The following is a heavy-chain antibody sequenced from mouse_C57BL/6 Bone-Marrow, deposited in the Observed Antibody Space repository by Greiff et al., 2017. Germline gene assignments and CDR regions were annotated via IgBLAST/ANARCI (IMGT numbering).Heavy chain of an antibody. CDR2: IDPENGDT. CDR3: ARFLTTYYYFDY. D-gene: IGHD5-5*01. CDR1: GFNIKDDY. V-gene: IGHV14-4*01. J-gene: IGHJ2*01. Sequence: DVQLQESGAELVRPGASVKLSCTASGFNIKDDYMHWVKQRPEQGLEWIGWIDPENGDTEYASKFQGKATITADTSSNTAYLQLSSLTSEDSAVYFCARFLTTYYYFDYWGQGTTLTVSS.